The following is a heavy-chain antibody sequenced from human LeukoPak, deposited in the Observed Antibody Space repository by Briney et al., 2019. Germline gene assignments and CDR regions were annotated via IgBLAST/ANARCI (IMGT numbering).Heavy chain of an antibody. CDR2: INPSGGST. CDR1: GYTFTSYY. Sequence: ASVKVSCKASGYTFTSYYMHWVRQAPGQGLEWMGIINPSGGSTSYAQKFQGRVTMTRDMSTSTVYMELSSLRSEDMAVYYCARGRFAMKLNDAFDIWGQGTMVTVSS. D-gene: IGHD3-10*01. J-gene: IGHJ3*02. V-gene: IGHV1-46*01. CDR3: ARGRFAMKLNDAFDI.